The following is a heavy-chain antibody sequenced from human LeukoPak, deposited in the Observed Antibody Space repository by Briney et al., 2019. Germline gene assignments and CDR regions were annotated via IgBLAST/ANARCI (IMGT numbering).Heavy chain of an antibody. CDR3: ARGYPGFDY. Sequence: SETLSLTCTVSGGSISSYYWSWIRQPPGKGLEWIGEIYHSGSTNYNPSLMSRVTISVDKFNNQFSLEMRSVTAADTAVYYCARGYPGFDYWGQGSLVTVSS. J-gene: IGHJ4*02. CDR1: GGSISSYY. V-gene: IGHV4-59*12. D-gene: IGHD1-1*01. CDR2: IYHSGST.